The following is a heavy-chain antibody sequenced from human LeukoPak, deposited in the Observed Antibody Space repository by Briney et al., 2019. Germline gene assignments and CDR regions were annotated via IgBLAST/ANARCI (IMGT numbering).Heavy chain of an antibody. CDR1: GFTLSTYA. D-gene: IGHD1-26*01. Sequence: GGSLRLSCTASGFTLSTYAMIWVRQAPGKGLDWVSAICDTGGCTFYADSVKGRFTISRDNSKNTLYLQMNSLRAEDTAMYYCAKLKDSGTYAWGQGTLVTVSS. J-gene: IGHJ5*02. V-gene: IGHV3-23*01. CDR2: ICDTGGCT. CDR3: AKLKDSGTYA.